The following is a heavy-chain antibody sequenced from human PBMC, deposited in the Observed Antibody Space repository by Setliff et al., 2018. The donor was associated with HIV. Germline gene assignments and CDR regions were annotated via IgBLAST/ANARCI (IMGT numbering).Heavy chain of an antibody. J-gene: IGHJ4*02. CDR2: IDHRGST. CDR1: GGSFSGYY. Sequence: ETLSLTCAVYGGSFSGYYWSWIRQPPGKGLEWIGEIDHRGSTNYNPSLKSRVTISVDTSKNQFSLNLNSVTPADTAIYYCARLTRYYDGSGYVFDYWGQGTLVTVSS. V-gene: IGHV4-34*01. CDR3: ARLTRYYDGSGYVFDY. D-gene: IGHD3-22*01.